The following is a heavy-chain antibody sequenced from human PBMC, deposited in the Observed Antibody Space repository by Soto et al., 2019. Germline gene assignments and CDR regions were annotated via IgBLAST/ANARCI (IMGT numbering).Heavy chain of an antibody. CDR1: GGSISSYY. J-gene: IGHJ6*03. CDR3: ARGLRGDFWSGYYFYYYYMDV. Sequence: SETLSLTCTVSGGSISSYYWSWIRQPPGKGLEWIGYIYYSGSTNYNPSLKSRVTISVDTSKNQFSLKLSSVTAADTAVYYCARGLRGDFWSGYYFYYYYMDVWGKGTTVTVSS. D-gene: IGHD3-3*01. CDR2: IYYSGST. V-gene: IGHV4-59*01.